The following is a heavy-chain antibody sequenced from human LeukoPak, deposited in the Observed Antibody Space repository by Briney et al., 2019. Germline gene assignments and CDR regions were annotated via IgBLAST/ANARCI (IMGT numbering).Heavy chain of an antibody. CDR1: GFTFSSYA. D-gene: IGHD1-7*01. CDR3: ARDGTASGKFDY. Sequence: GGSPRLSCAASGFTFSSYAMHWVRQAPGKGLEWVAVISYDGSNKYYADSVKGRFTISRDNSKNTLYLQMNSLRAEDTAVYYCARDGTASGKFDYWGQGTLVTVSP. V-gene: IGHV3-30*04. CDR2: ISYDGSNK. J-gene: IGHJ4*02.